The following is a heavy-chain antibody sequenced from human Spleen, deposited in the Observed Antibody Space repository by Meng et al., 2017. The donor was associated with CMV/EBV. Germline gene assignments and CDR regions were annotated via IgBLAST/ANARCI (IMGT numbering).Heavy chain of an antibody. D-gene: IGHD2-21*01. V-gene: IGHV3-30*12. CDR3: AKGLKPYCGGDCYDFDY. CDR2: ISYDGSNK. CDR1: GFTFSSYA. J-gene: IGHJ4*02. Sequence: GESLKISCAASGFTFSSYAMHWVRQAPGKGLEWVAVISYDGSNKYYADSVKGRFTISRDNSKNTLYLQMNSLRAEDTAVYYCAKGLKPYCGGDCYDFDYWGQGTLVTVSS.